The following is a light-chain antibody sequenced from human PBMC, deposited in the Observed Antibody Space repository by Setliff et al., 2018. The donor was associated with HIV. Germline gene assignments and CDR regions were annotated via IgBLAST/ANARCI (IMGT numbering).Light chain of an antibody. CDR3: QSYDSGLGV. CDR2: DNT. V-gene: IGLV1-40*01. J-gene: IGLJ1*01. CDR1: SSNIGAGYD. Sequence: SVLTQPPSVSGAPGQRVTISCIGTSSNIGAGYDVHWYQQLPGTAPKLLIYDNTNRPSGVPDRFSGSNSGTSASLAITGLQAEDEADYYCQSYDSGLGVFGTGTKVTV.